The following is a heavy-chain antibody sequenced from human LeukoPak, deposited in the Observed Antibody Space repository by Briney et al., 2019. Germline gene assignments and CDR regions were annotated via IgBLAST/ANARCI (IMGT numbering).Heavy chain of an antibody. CDR1: GFTFSRYA. Sequence: GGSVRLSCAASGFTFSRYAMHWVRQAPGKGLEWVAVISYDGSNKYYADSVKGRFTISRDNSKNTLYLQMNSLRADDTAVYYCAREAYGEVYFVCWGQGTLVTVSS. J-gene: IGHJ4*02. V-gene: IGHV3-30-3*01. CDR3: AREAYGEVYFVC. D-gene: IGHD4-17*01. CDR2: ISYDGSNK.